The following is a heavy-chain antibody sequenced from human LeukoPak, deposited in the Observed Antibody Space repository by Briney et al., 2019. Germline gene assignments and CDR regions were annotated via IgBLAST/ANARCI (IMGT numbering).Heavy chain of an antibody. D-gene: IGHD6-19*01. Sequence: SETLSLTCTVSGGLISSSSYYWGWTRHPPEKGLVWIGSFYYSGSTYYHPSLKSRVTISVDTSKNQFSVNLSSVTAADTAVYYCARTAGVAVAGSRQYFDYWGQGTLVTVSS. V-gene: IGHV4-39*01. CDR2: FYYSGST. CDR3: ARTAGVAVAGSRQYFDY. CDR1: GGLISSSSYY. J-gene: IGHJ4*02.